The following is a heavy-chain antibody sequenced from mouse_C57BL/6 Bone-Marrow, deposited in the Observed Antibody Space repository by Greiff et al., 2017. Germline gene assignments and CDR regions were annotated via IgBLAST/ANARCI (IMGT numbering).Heavy chain of an antibody. CDR3: TTRLGQAY. D-gene: IGHD4-1*01. V-gene: IGHV14-4*01. CDR2: IDPENGDT. Sequence: EVKLVESGAELVRPGASVKLSCTASGFNIKDDYMHWVKQRPEQGLEWIGWIDPENGDTEYASKFQGKATITADTSSNTAYLQLSSLTSEDTAVYYCTTRLGQAYWGQGTLVTVSA. CDR1: GFNIKDDY. J-gene: IGHJ3*01.